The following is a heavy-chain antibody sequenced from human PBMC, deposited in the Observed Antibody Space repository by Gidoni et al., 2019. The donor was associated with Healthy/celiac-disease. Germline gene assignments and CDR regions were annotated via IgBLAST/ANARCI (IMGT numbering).Heavy chain of an antibody. CDR2: TYYSGST. CDR3: ASPRNTAMVFDY. V-gene: IGHV4-39*01. CDR1: GGSISSSSYY. Sequence: QLQLPDSGPGLVKPSETLPLTCTVSGGSISSSSYYWGWIRQPPVKGLEWIGSTYYSGSTYYNPSLKNRVTIYVDTSKNQFTLKLSYVTDADTAVYYCASPRNTAMVFDYWGQRTLVTVSS. D-gene: IGHD5-18*01. J-gene: IGHJ4*02.